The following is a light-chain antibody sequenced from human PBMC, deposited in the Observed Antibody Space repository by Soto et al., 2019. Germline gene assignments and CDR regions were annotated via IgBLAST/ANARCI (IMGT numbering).Light chain of an antibody. Sequence: DIVMTQSPLSLPVTPGEPASFSCRSSQSLLHSDGYNCLDWYLQKPGQSPQLLIYLGSYRASGVPDRFGGSGSGTDFTLKISRVEAEDVGIYYCMQALQTPRAFGQGTRLEIK. CDR1: QSLLHSDGYNC. CDR3: MQALQTPRA. J-gene: IGKJ5*01. V-gene: IGKV2-28*01. CDR2: LGS.